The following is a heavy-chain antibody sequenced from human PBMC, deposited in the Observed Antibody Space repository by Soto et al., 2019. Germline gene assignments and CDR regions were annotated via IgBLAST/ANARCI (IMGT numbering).Heavy chain of an antibody. CDR1: GFNFNNYA. D-gene: IGHD3-3*01. CDR2: INWNSGRI. CDR3: AKGGNRHYDFWSDY. V-gene: IGHV3-9*01. J-gene: IGHJ4*02. Sequence: EVQLVKSGGGLVQPGGSLRLSCAASGFNFNNYAMHWVRQAPGKGMEWVSGINWNSGRIVYADSVKGRFTISRDNAKNSLYLQMNSLRPEDTALYYCAKGGNRHYDFWSDYWGQGTLVTVSS.